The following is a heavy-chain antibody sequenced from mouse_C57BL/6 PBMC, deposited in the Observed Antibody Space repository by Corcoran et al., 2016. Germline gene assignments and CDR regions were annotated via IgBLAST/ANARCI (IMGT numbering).Heavy chain of an antibody. CDR3: GRGGMRFPFDY. CDR1: GYTFTGYW. Sequence: QVQLQQSGAELMKPGASVKLSCKATGYTFTGYWIEWVKQRPGHGLEWIGEILPGSGSTNYNEKFKGKATFTADTSSNTAYMQLSSLTTEDSAIYYSGRGGMRFPFDYWGQGTTLTVSS. CDR2: ILPGSGST. J-gene: IGHJ2*01. V-gene: IGHV1-9*01.